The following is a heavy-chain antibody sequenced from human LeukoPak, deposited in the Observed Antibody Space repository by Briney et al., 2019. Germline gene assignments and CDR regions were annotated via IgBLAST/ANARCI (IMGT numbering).Heavy chain of an antibody. CDR1: GGSISSYY. J-gene: IGHJ6*03. D-gene: IGHD5-18*01. CDR2: IYTSGST. Sequence: AETLSLTCTVSGGSISSYYWSWIRQPAGKGLEWIGLIYTSGSTNYNPSLKSRVTMSVDTSKNQFSLKLSSVTAADTAVYYCARDGDSYGPTYYYYMDVWGKGTTVTVSS. V-gene: IGHV4-4*07. CDR3: ARDGDSYGPTYYYYMDV.